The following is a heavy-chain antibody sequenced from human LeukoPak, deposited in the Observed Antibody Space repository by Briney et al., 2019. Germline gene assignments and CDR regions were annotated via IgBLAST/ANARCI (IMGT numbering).Heavy chain of an antibody. CDR1: GITFSSYA. CDR3: AQDDYGDYWDFGY. V-gene: IGHV3-23*01. CDR2: ISGSGGST. D-gene: IGHD4-17*01. Sequence: GGTLRLSCAASGITFSSYAMSWVRQAPGKGLEWVAAISGSGGSTYYADSVKGRFTISRDNSKNTLDLQMNRLRAEDTAVYSCAQDDYGDYWDFGYWGQGTLVTVSS. J-gene: IGHJ4*02.